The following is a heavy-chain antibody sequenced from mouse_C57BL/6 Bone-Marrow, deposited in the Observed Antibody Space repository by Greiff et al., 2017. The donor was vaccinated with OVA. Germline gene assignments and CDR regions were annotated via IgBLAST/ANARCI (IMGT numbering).Heavy chain of an antibody. CDR3: ARHRGYYGSSSWFAY. Sequence: VHLVESGPELVKPGASVKISCKASGYTFTDYYINWVKQRPGQGLEWIGWIFPGSGSTYYNEKFKGKATLTVDKSSSTAYMLLSSLTSEDSAVYFCARHRGYYGSSSWFAYWGQGTLVTVSA. D-gene: IGHD1-1*01. J-gene: IGHJ3*01. V-gene: IGHV1-75*01. CDR2: IFPGSGST. CDR1: GYTFTDYY.